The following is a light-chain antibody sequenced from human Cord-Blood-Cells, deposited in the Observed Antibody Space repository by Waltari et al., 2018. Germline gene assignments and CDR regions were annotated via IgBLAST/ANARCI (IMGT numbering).Light chain of an antibody. V-gene: IGKV1-39*01. CDR2: AAS. CDR1: QSISSY. CDR3: QQSYSTPPGT. Sequence: DIQMTQSPSSLSASVGDRVTITCRASQSISSYLNWYQQTPGKAPKLLIYAASSLQSGVPSRFSGSGSGTDFTLTISSLQPEDFATYYCQQSYSTPPGTFGGGTKVEIK. J-gene: IGKJ4*01.